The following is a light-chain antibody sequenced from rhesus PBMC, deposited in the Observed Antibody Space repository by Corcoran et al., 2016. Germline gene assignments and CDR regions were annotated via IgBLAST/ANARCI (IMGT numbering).Light chain of an antibody. CDR1: QGINKE. Sequence: DIQMTQSPPSLSAFVGDRVTVTCRASQGINKELSWYQQIPGKAPTLLIYGSSRLQTGVSSRFSGSGSGTDYTLTISSLQPEDVATYYCLQDYTTPYSFGQGTKVEIK. CDR2: GSS. J-gene: IGKJ2*01. V-gene: IGKV1-94*01. CDR3: LQDYTTPYS.